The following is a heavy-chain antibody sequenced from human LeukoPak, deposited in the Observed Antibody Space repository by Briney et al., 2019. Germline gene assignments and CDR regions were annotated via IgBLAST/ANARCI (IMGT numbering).Heavy chain of an antibody. J-gene: IGHJ4*02. CDR2: IYTSGST. D-gene: IGHD3-10*01. V-gene: IGHV4-61*02. CDR1: GGSISSGSYY. CDR3: ARGRKGGSAL. Sequence: KPSETLSLTCTVSGGSISSGSYYWSWIRQPAGKGLEWIGRIYTSGSTNYNPSLKSRVTISVDTSKNQFSLKLSSVTAADTAFYYCARGRKGGSALWGQGTLVTVSS.